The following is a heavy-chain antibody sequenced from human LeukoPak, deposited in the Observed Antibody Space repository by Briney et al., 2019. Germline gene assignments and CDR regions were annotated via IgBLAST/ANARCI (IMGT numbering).Heavy chain of an antibody. V-gene: IGHV3-13*01. Sequence: GGSLRLSCAASGFTFSSYDMHWVRQATGKGLEWVSDIGTAGDTYYPGSVKGRFTISRENAKNSLYLKMNSLRAGDTAVYYCARSHYYDSSGGWYFDLWVRGTLVTVSS. D-gene: IGHD3-22*01. CDR2: IGTAGDT. CDR1: GFTFSSYD. CDR3: ARSHYYDSSGGWYFDL. J-gene: IGHJ2*01.